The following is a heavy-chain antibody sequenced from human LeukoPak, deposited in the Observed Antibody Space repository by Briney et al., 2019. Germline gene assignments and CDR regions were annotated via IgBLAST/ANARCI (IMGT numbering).Heavy chain of an antibody. CDR3: AKAMGWLADFDY. J-gene: IGHJ4*02. CDR2: ISGSGGST. D-gene: IGHD6-19*01. V-gene: IGHV3-23*01. Sequence: SGGSLRLXCAASGFTFSSYAMSWVRQAPGKGLEWVSAISGSGGSTYYADSVKGRFTISRDNSKNTLYLQMNSLRAEDTAVYYCAKAMGWLADFDYWGQGTLVTVSS. CDR1: GFTFSSYA.